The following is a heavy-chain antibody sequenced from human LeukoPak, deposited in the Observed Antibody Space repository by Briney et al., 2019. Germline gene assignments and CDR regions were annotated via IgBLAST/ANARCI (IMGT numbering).Heavy chain of an antibody. CDR2: IIPIFGTA. D-gene: IGHD3-22*01. Sequence: SVKVSCKASGRTFSSYAISWVRQAPGQGLEWMGGIIPIFGTANYAQKFQGRVTITADESTSTAYMELSSLRSEDTAVYYCARATYYYDSSGYYYARWDYFDYWGQGTLVTVSS. CDR1: GRTFSSYA. J-gene: IGHJ4*02. CDR3: ARATYYYDSSGYYYARWDYFDY. V-gene: IGHV1-69*01.